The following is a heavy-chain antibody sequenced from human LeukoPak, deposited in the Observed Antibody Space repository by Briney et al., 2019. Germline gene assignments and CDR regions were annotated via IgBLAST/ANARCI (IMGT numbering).Heavy chain of an antibody. CDR1: GYTLTELS. Sequence: ASVKVSCKVSGYTLTELSMHWVRQAPGKGIEWMGGFDPEDGETIYAQKFQGRVTITEDTSTDTAYMELSSLRSEDTAVYYCATVPYRHMIVVNYFDYWGQGTLVTVSS. CDR3: ATVPYRHMIVVNYFDY. J-gene: IGHJ4*02. CDR2: FDPEDGET. D-gene: IGHD3-22*01. V-gene: IGHV1-24*01.